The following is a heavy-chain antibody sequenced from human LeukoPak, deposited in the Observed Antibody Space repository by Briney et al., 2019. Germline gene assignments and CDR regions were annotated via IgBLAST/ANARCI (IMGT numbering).Heavy chain of an antibody. CDR1: GFTFSSYA. CDR3: ARDDPNQLLFNWFDP. J-gene: IGHJ5*02. V-gene: IGHV3-30*01. D-gene: IGHD2-2*01. Sequence: GGSPRLSCAASGFTFSSYAMHWVRQAPGKGLEWVAVISYDGSKKYYADSVKGRFTISRDNSKNTLYLQMNSLRAEDTAVYYCARDDPNQLLFNWFDPWGQGTLVTVSS. CDR2: ISYDGSKK.